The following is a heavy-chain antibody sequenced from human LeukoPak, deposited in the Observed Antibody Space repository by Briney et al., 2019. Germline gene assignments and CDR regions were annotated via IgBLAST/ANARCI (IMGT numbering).Heavy chain of an antibody. CDR2: ISSSGGTI. CDR1: GFTFSSYE. Sequence: GGSLRLSCAASGFTFSSYEMNWVRQAPGKGLEWVSYISSSGGTIYYADSVKGRFTISRDNAKNSLYLQMNSLRAEDTAVYYCARDFFGIAAGLYGTDVWGQGTTVTV. J-gene: IGHJ6*02. D-gene: IGHD6-13*01. V-gene: IGHV3-48*03. CDR3: ARDFFGIAAGLYGTDV.